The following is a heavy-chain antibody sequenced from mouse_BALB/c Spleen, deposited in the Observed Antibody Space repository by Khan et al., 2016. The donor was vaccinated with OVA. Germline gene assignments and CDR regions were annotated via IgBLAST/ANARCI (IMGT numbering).Heavy chain of an antibody. Sequence: QVQLQQSGPELVRPGVSVKISCKGSGYTFTDYSMHWVKRSHAKSLEWIGVISTDSVNTNYNQKFKGKATLTVDKSSSTAYMELARMTSEDSAIYYCAIRDYFDYWGQGTTRTVSS. CDR3: AIRDYFDY. CDR1: GYTFTDYS. V-gene: IGHV1S137*01. J-gene: IGHJ2*01. CDR2: ISTDSVNT.